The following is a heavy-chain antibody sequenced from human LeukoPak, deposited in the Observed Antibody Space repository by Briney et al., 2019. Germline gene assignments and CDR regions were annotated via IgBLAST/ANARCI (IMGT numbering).Heavy chain of an antibody. CDR3: ATDGLTGRTDGTLES. CDR1: GFTSSHYT. CDR2: ILYNGSKK. V-gene: IGHV3-30-3*01. J-gene: IGHJ4*02. Sequence: PGGSLRLSCVASGFTSSHYTMHWVRRPAGKGLEWGALILYNGSKKYYADSVRGRFTISRDDSKNTLYLQLNSLRAEDTAMYYCATDGLTGRTDGTLESWGQGTLVTVSS. D-gene: IGHD1-20*01.